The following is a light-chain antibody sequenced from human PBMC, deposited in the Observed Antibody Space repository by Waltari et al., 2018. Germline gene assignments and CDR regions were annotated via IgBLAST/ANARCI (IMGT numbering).Light chain of an antibody. V-gene: IGKV1-39*01. CDR1: HDVRTT. CDR3: QHSFHPPYT. CDR2: KTS. J-gene: IGKJ2*01. Sequence: IQMTQSPPSLSASVGDSVTISCRASHDVRTTLNCYQQKPGRAPRPLISKTSTLQTGVPARFTGRGFGTDFTLTITSLQPEDLGTYYCQHSFHPPYTFGLGTKLEI.